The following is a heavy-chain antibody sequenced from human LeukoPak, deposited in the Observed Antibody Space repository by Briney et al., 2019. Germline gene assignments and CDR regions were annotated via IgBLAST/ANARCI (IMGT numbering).Heavy chain of an antibody. CDR1: GYSFTTYW. CDR3: ARRQGCSSTSCPPDY. V-gene: IGHV5-51*01. Sequence: GESLKISCRGSGYSFTTYWIGWVRQVPGKGLEWMGIIYPGDSDTRYSPSFQGQVTMSADKSTNTAYLQWSSLKASDTAMYYCARRQGCSSTSCPPDYWGQGTLVTVSS. D-gene: IGHD2-2*01. J-gene: IGHJ4*02. CDR2: IYPGDSDT.